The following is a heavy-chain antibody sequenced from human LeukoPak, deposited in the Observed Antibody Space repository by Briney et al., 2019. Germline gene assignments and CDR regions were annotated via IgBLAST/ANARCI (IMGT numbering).Heavy chain of an antibody. Sequence: KPPETLSLTCTVSGGSISSYYWSWIRQPPGKGLEWIGYIYYSGSTNYNPSLKSRVTISVDTSKNQFSLRLSSVTAADTAVYYCARGYGSYYYYYMDVWGKGTTVTVSS. V-gene: IGHV4-59*01. J-gene: IGHJ6*03. CDR3: ARGYGSYYYYYMDV. CDR1: GGSISSYY. D-gene: IGHD3-10*01. CDR2: IYYSGST.